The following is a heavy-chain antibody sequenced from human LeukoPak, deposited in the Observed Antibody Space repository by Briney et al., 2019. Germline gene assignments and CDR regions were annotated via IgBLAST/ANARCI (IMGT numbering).Heavy chain of an antibody. CDR1: GFTFSTSA. D-gene: IGHD6-19*01. J-gene: IGHJ5*01. V-gene: IGHV1-58*02. CDR2: IVVGRGNT. Sequence: ASVKVSCKTSGFTFSTSAIQWVRQARGQPLEWIGRIVVGRGNTNYAQKFQGRVTFTRDMSTSTTYMELSGPRSDDTAVYYCAIALAATSVPIDSWGQGTLVTVSS. CDR3: AIALAATSVPIDS.